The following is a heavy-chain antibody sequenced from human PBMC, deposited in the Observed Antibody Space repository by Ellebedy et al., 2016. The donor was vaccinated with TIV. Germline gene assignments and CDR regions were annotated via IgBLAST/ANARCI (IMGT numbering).Heavy chain of an antibody. D-gene: IGHD1-26*01. CDR1: GFTFSSYG. V-gene: IGHV3-33*08. J-gene: IGHJ4*02. CDR3: ASVGSDSGIDY. CDR2: IWYDGSNK. Sequence: PGGSLRLSCAASGFTFSSYGMHWVRQAPGKGLEWVAVIWYDGSNKYYADSVKGRFTISRDNSKNTLYLQMNSLRAEDTAVYYCASVGSDSGIDYWGQGTLVTVSS.